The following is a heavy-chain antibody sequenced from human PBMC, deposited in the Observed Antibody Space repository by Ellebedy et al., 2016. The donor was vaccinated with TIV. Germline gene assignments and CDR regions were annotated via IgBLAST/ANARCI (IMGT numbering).Heavy chain of an antibody. CDR2: INHSGST. CDR3: ARVVWQQLVSYALDI. Sequence: MPSETLSLTCTVYGGSFSGYYWSRIRQPPGKGLEWIGEINHSGSTNYNPSLKSRVTISVDTSKNQFSLKLSSVTAADTAVYYCARVVWQQLVSYALDIWGQGTMVTVSS. CDR1: GGSFSGYY. J-gene: IGHJ3*02. D-gene: IGHD6-13*01. V-gene: IGHV4-34*01.